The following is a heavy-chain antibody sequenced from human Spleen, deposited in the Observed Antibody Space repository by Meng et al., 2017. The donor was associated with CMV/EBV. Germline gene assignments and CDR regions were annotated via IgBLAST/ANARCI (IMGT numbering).Heavy chain of an antibody. Sequence: GESLKISCAASGFTFSSYLMSWVRQAPGKGLEWVANIKQDGSEKYYVDSVKGRFTISRDNAKNSLYLQMNSLRAEDTAVYYCARVAYYDILTGYLNYYYYGMDVWGQGTTVTVSS. CDR3: ARVAYYDILTGYLNYYYYGMDV. D-gene: IGHD3-9*01. J-gene: IGHJ6*02. CDR2: IKQDGSEK. V-gene: IGHV3-7*01. CDR1: GFTFSSYL.